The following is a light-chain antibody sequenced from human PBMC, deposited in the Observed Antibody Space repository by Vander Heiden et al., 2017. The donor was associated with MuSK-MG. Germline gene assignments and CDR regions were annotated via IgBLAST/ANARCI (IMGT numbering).Light chain of an antibody. CDR2: DAS. CDR1: QSVSSY. CDR3: QQRYNLWT. V-gene: IGKV3-11*01. J-gene: IGKJ1*01. Sequence: EIVLTQSPATLSLSPGERATLSCRASQSVSSYLAWYQQKPGQAPRLLIYDASNSANGIPDRFSGSGYVTDFTLTSSSREPEDFAVYYEQQRYNLWTFGQGTKVEIK.